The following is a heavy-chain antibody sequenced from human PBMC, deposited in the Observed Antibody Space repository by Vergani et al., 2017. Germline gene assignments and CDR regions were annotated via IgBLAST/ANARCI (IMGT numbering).Heavy chain of an antibody. CDR3: ARGDYGILTGYRY. V-gene: IGHV1-46*03. Sequence: QVQVVQSGAEVKKSGASVKVSCKTSGYTFSNYYMHWVRQAPGQGLEWMGIINPSGVHTNYAKKFQGRVTMTRYTSTSTVYMELSSLRSEATAIYYCARGDYGILTGYRYWGQGTLVTVSA. CDR2: INPSGVHT. CDR1: GYTFSNYY. J-gene: IGHJ4*02. D-gene: IGHD3-9*01.